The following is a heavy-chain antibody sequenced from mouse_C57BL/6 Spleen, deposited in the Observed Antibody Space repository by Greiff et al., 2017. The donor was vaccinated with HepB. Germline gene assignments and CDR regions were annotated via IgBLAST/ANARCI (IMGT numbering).Heavy chain of an antibody. CDR2: IYPGDGDT. J-gene: IGHJ2*01. V-gene: IGHV1-80*01. CDR3: SRGDSSGSSFDY. D-gene: IGHD3-2*02. CDR1: GYAFSSYW. Sequence: QVQLQQSGAELVKPGASVKISCKASGYAFSSYWMNWVKQRPGKGLEWIGQIYPGDGDTNYNGKFKGKATLTAAKSSSTAYMQLSSLTSEDSAVYFCSRGDSSGSSFDYWGQGTTLTVSS.